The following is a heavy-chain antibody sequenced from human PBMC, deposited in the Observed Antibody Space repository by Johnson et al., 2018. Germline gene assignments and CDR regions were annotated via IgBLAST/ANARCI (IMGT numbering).Heavy chain of an antibody. CDR1: GFTFSTYG. CDR3: AKGGMVVTNIQYLQH. CDR2: MSYDGSEK. J-gene: IGHJ1*01. D-gene: IGHD2-21*02. Sequence: QVQLVQSVGGVVQPGRSLRLSCAASGFTFSTYGMHWVRQAPGKGLEWVAVMSYDGSEKYYADSVKGRFTISRDNSKNTRYLQLNSLRAEDTAVYYCAKGGMVVTNIQYLQHWGQGTLVTVSA. V-gene: IGHV3-30*18.